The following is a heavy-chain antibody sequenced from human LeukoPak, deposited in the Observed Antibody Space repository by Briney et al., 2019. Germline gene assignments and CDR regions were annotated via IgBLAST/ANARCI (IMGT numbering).Heavy chain of an antibody. CDR3: AKERPNCSSTSCYPDY. D-gene: IGHD2-2*01. CDR2: IRYDGSNK. J-gene: IGHJ4*02. CDR1: GFTFSSYG. Sequence: GGSLRLSCAASGFTFSSYGMHWVRQAPGKGLEWVAFIRYDGSNKYYADSVKGRFTISRDNSKNTLYLQMNSLRAEDTAVYYCAKERPNCSSTSCYPDYWGQGTLVTVSS. V-gene: IGHV3-30*02.